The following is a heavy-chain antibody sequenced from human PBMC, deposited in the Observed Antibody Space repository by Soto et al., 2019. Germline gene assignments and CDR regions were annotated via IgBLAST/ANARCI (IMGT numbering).Heavy chain of an antibody. V-gene: IGHV4-61*01. D-gene: IGHD5-12*01. CDR3: ARDRVAEVTITRPWSSIDL. CDR1: GGSVSSSRYY. J-gene: IGHJ2*01. Sequence: QEQLQESGPGLVKPSETLSLTCSVSGGSVSSSRYYWSWIRQPPGQRLEWIGDSSNTGDTNYNPSLTSRVTLSVYTSQNQFSRKVNSVTAAHTALYSWARDRVAEVTITRPWSSIDLWGRGTLVTVSS. CDR2: SSNTGDT.